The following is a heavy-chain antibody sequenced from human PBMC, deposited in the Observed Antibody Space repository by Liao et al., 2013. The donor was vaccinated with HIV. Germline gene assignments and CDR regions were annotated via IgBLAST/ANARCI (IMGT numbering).Heavy chain of an antibody. J-gene: IGHJ6*03. Sequence: QVQLQQWGAGLLKPSETLSLTCAVYGGSFSGYYWSWIRQPPGKGLEWIGRIYTSGSTNYNPSLKSRVTMSVDTSKNQFSLKLSSVTAADTAVYYCARGRRYYMDVWGKGTTVTVSS. CDR2: IYTSGST. V-gene: IGHV4-59*10. CDR3: ARGRRYYMDV. CDR1: GGSFSGYY.